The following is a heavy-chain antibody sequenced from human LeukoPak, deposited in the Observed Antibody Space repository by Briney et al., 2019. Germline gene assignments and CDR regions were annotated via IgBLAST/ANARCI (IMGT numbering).Heavy chain of an antibody. J-gene: IGHJ4*02. Sequence: SSETLSLTCAVYGGSFSGYYWSWIRQPPGKGLEWIGEINHSGSTNYNPSLKSRVTISVDTSKNQSSLRLSSVTAADTAVYYCARPNWNDLHFDYWGQGTLVTVSS. CDR1: GGSFSGYY. V-gene: IGHV4-34*01. CDR2: INHSGST. CDR3: ARPNWNDLHFDY. D-gene: IGHD1-1*01.